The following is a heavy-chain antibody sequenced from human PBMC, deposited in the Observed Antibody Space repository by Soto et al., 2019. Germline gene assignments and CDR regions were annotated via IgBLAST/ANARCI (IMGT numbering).Heavy chain of an antibody. CDR3: AKYYDSSGYKYRAGDYFDY. J-gene: IGHJ4*02. CDR1: GGSISSGGYY. D-gene: IGHD3-22*01. CDR2: IYYSGST. Sequence: QVQLQESGPGLVKPSQTLSLTCTVSGGSISSGGYYWSWIRQHPGKGLEWIGYIYYSGSTYYNPSLKSRVTISVDTSKNQFSLKLSSVTAADTAVDYCAKYYDSSGYKYRAGDYFDYWGQGTLVTVSS. V-gene: IGHV4-31*03.